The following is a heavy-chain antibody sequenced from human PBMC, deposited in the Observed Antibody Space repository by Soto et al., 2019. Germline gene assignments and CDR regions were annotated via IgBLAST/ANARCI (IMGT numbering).Heavy chain of an antibody. CDR1: GGSISSYY. CDR2: IYYSGST. Sequence: PSETLSLTCTVSGGSISSYYWGWIRQPPGKGLEWIGYIYYSGSTNYNPSLKSRVTISVDTSKNQFSLKLSSVTAADTAVYYCARADIVVVPAAHYWFYPWGQGSLVTVSS. CDR3: ARADIVVVPAAHYWFYP. J-gene: IGHJ5*02. D-gene: IGHD2-2*01. V-gene: IGHV4-59*08.